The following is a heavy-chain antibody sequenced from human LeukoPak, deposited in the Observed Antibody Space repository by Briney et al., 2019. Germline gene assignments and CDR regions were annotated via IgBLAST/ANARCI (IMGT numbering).Heavy chain of an antibody. Sequence: SETLSLTCAVYGGSFSGYYWSWIRQPPGKGLEWIGEINHSGSTNYNPSLKSRVTISVDTSKNQFSLKLSSVTAADTAVYYCARGLRAGYSRPQPRAWGQGTLVTVSS. CDR1: GGSFSGYY. J-gene: IGHJ5*02. V-gene: IGHV4-34*01. D-gene: IGHD6-13*01. CDR2: INHSGST. CDR3: ARGLRAGYSRPQPRA.